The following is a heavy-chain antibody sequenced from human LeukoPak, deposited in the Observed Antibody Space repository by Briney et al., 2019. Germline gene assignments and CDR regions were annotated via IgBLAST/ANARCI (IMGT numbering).Heavy chain of an antibody. V-gene: IGHV3-23*01. CDR1: GFTFSSYA. J-gene: IGHJ4*02. CDR2: MSGSGGNA. D-gene: IGHD2/OR15-2a*01. CDR3: ARGGLSIMGY. Sequence: GGSLRLSCAASGFTFSSYAMSWVRQAPGKGLEWVSTMSGSGGNAYYADSVKGRFTISRDNARNSLYLQMNSLRAEDTAVYFCARGGLSIMGYWGQGTLVTVSS.